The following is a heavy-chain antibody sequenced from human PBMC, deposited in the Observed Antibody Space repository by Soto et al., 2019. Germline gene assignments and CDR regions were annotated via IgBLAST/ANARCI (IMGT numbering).Heavy chain of an antibody. D-gene: IGHD3-22*01. V-gene: IGHV1-18*01. CDR1: GYTFTSYG. CDR2: ISAYNGNT. CDR3: ARADYDSSGHNWFDP. Sequence: ASVKASCKASGYTFTSYGISWVRQAPGQGLEWMGWISAYNGNTNYAQKLQGRVTMTTDTSTSTAYMELRSLRSDDTAVYYCARADYDSSGHNWFDPWGQGTLVTVSS. J-gene: IGHJ5*02.